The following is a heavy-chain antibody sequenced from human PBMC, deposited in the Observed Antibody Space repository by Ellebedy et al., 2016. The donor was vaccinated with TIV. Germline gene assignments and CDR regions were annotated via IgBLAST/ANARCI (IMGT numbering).Heavy chain of an antibody. CDR1: GFTLSSYW. CDR3: AIYDGICYALEY. J-gene: IGHJ4*02. Sequence: PGGSLRLSCAASGFTLSSYWLAWVRQASGKGLEWVASIKQDGSVKYYVDSVKGRFTISRDNAKNSLHLQRNSLTAGDTAVYYWAIYDGICYALEYWGQGTLVTVSS. V-gene: IGHV3-7*03. D-gene: IGHD3-9*01. CDR2: IKQDGSVK.